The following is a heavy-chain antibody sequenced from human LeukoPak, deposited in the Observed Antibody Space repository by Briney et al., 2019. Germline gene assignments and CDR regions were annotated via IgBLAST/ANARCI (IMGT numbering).Heavy chain of an antibody. V-gene: IGHV4-59*08. Sequence: SETLSLTRTVSGGSISSYYWSWIRQPPGKGLEWIGYIYYSGSTNYNPSLKSRVTISVDTSKNQFSLKLSSVTAADTAVYYCARLEVGFWSGYYTGNYYYGMDVWGQGTTVTVSS. CDR3: ARLEVGFWSGYYTGNYYYGMDV. CDR2: IYYSGST. J-gene: IGHJ6*02. CDR1: GGSISSYY. D-gene: IGHD3-3*01.